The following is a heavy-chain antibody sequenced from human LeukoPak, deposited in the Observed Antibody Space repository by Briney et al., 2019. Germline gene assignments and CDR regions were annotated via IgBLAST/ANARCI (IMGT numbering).Heavy chain of an antibody. V-gene: IGHV1-2*02. CDR1: GYTFTGYY. CDR2: INPNSGGT. J-gene: IGHJ4*02. D-gene: IGHD5-12*01. Sequence: GASVKVSCKASGYTFTGYYMHWVRQAPGQGLEWMGWINPNSGGTNYAQKFQGRVTMTRDTSISTAYMELSSLRSEDTAVYYCATVKTYDLQGYFDHWGQGTLVTVSS. CDR3: ATVKTYDLQGYFDH.